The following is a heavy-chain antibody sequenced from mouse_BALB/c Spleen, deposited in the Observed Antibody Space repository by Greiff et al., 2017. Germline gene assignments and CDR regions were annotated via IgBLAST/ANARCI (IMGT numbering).Heavy chain of an antibody. J-gene: IGHJ2*01. CDR1: GYTFSSYW. CDR2: ILPGSGST. D-gene: IGHD2-4*01. V-gene: IGHV1-9*01. CDR3: ARGIGLRRGRYYFDY. Sequence: QVQLQQSGAELMKPGASVKISCKATGYTFSSYWIEWVKQRPGHGLEWIGEILPGSGSTNYNEKFKGKATFTADTSSNTAYMQLSSLTSEDSAVYYCARGIGLRRGRYYFDYWGQGTTLTVSS.